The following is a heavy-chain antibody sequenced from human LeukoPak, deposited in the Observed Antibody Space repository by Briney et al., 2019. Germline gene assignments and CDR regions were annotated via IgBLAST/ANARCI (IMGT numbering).Heavy chain of an antibody. CDR3: ARALVGATMGYFDY. D-gene: IGHD1-26*01. CDR1: DYSFSSYG. J-gene: IGHJ4*02. Sequence: ASVKVSCKTSDYSFSSYGFTWVRQAPGQGLEWMGWISAYNGNTNYAQKLQGRVTMTTDTSTSTAYMELRSLRSDDTAVYYCARALVGATMGYFDYWGQGTLVTVSS. V-gene: IGHV1-18*01. CDR2: ISAYNGNT.